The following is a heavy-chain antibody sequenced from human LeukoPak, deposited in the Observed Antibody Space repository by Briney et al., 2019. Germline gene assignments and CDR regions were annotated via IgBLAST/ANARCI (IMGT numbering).Heavy chain of an antibody. CDR1: GGSISSYY. D-gene: IGHD4-17*01. Sequence: NPSETLSLTCTVSGGSISSYYWSWIRQPAGKGLEWIGRIYTSGSTNYNPSLKSRVTMSVDTSKNQFSLKLSSVTAADTAVYYCARDPNYGDYLNWFDPWGQGTLVTVSS. CDR3: ARDPNYGDYLNWFDP. V-gene: IGHV4-4*07. CDR2: IYTSGST. J-gene: IGHJ5*02.